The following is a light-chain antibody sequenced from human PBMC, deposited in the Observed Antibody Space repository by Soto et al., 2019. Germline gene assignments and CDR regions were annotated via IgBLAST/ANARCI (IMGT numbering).Light chain of an antibody. CDR2: LGS. CDR1: QSLLHRNGHNY. J-gene: IGKJ2*01. Sequence: ETVLTQSPLSLTVSPGEPASISCSSSQSLLHRNGHNYLDWYLQRPGQSPHLLIYLGSNRASGVPDRFSGSGSGTVFTLKISRVEAEDVGIYYCMEVLQSAQTFGQGTKLEIK. V-gene: IGKV2-28*01. CDR3: MEVLQSAQT.